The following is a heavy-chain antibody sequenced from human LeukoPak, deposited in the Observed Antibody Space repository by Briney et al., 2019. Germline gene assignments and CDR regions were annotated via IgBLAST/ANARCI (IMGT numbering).Heavy chain of an antibody. J-gene: IGHJ4*02. CDR3: ARLIAVAGSGDY. Sequence: GESLKISCKGSGYSFTSYWISWVRQMPGKGLEWMGRIDPSDSYTNYSPSFQGHVTISADKSFSTAYLQWSSLKASDTVRYYCARLIAVAGSGDYWGQGTLVTVSS. D-gene: IGHD6-19*01. V-gene: IGHV5-10-1*01. CDR1: GYSFTSYW. CDR2: IDPSDSYT.